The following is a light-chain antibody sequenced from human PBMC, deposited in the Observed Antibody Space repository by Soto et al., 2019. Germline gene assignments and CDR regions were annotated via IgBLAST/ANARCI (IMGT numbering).Light chain of an antibody. CDR1: QSVSSDY. CDR3: HQYGYSPIT. Sequence: IVLTQSPGTLSLSPGERATLSFRAGQSVSSDYLAWYQQKPGQAPRLLIYGASSRATGIPDKFSGSGSGTDFTLTIDGLEPEDFAVYYCHQYGYSPITFGQGTRLEIK. J-gene: IGKJ5*01. CDR2: GAS. V-gene: IGKV3-20*01.